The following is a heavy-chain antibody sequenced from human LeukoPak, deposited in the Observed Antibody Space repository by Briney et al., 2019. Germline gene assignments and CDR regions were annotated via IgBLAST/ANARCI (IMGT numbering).Heavy chain of an antibody. CDR2: ISWNSGSI. CDR1: GFTFDDYA. V-gene: IGHV3-9*01. Sequence: PGRSLRLSCAASGFTFDDYAMHWVRQAPGKGLEWVSGISWNSGSIGYADSVKGRFTISRDNAKNSLYLQMNSLRAEDTAVYYCAKNPRNMITFGGVIPYYYMDVWGKGTTVTISS. CDR3: AKNPRNMITFGGVIPYYYMDV. J-gene: IGHJ6*03. D-gene: IGHD3-16*02.